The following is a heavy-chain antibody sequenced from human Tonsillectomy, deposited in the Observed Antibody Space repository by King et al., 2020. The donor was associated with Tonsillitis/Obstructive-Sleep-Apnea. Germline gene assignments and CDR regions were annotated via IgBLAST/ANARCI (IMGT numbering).Heavy chain of an antibody. J-gene: IGHJ6*03. Sequence: LQLQESGPGLVKPSETLSLTCTVSGGSISSSTYYWGWIRQPPGKGLEWIGSIYYGGSTYYNPSLKSRVTISVDTSKNQFSLKLSSVTAADTAVYYCARRLDSGTHYCYYMDVWGKGTTVTVSS. CDR2: IYYGGST. V-gene: IGHV4-39*01. D-gene: IGHD1-14*01. CDR1: GGSISSSTYY. CDR3: ARRLDSGTHYCYYMDV.